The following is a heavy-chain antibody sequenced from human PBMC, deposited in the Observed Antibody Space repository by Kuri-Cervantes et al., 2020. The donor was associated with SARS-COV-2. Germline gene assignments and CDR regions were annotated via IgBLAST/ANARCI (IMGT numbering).Heavy chain of an antibody. D-gene: IGHD3-22*01. V-gene: IGHV1-24*01. Sequence: ASMKVSCKVSGYTLTELSMHWVRQAPGKGLEWMGGFDPEDGETIYAQKFQGRVTMTEDTSTDTAYMELSSLRSEDTAVYYCATAPKSRGYYYAPFYFDYWGQGTLVTVSS. CDR3: ATAPKSRGYYYAPFYFDY. J-gene: IGHJ4*02. CDR2: FDPEDGET. CDR1: GYTLTELS.